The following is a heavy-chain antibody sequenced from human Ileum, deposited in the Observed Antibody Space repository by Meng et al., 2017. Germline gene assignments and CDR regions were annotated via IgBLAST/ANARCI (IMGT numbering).Heavy chain of an antibody. CDR2: INTGNGDA. V-gene: IGHV1-3*04. J-gene: IGHJ4*02. Sequence: QVQLVQLGAAVKKLGAPVKVSCKASGYTSTRYAMHWVRQAPGQRLEWMGWINTGNGDAKYSQRFQGRVTITRDTSASTVYMELSSLRSEDTTVYYCARGHQNYDILTGSYWGQGTLVTVSS. CDR3: ARGHQNYDILTGSY. D-gene: IGHD3-9*01. CDR1: GYTSTRYA.